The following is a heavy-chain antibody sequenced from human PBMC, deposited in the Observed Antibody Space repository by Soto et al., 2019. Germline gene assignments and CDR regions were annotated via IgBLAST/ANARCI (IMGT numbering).Heavy chain of an antibody. CDR2: VYYSGST. D-gene: IGHD3-9*01. CDR3: ARRESYDILTGYYHFVY. J-gene: IGHJ4*02. V-gene: IGHV4-39*01. Sequence: QLQLQESGPGLVKPSETLSLTCTVSGGSISSSSHYWGWIRQPPGKGLEWIGSVYYSGSTYYNPSLKSRVTISVDTSQNQFSLKLSSVTAADTAVYYCARRESYDILTGYYHFVYWGQGTLVTVSS. CDR1: GGSISSSSHY.